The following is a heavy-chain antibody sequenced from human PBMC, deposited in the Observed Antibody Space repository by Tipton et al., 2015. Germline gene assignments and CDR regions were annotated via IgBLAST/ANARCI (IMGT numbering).Heavy chain of an antibody. CDR3: ARDQRDYGDYMDAFDI. J-gene: IGHJ3*02. CDR2: ISAYNGHT. D-gene: IGHD4-17*01. V-gene: IGHV1-18*01. Sequence: QLVQSGAEVRKPGASVKVSCKASGYTFTNYGITWVRQAPGQGLEWMGWISAYNGHTNYAQKLQGRVTMTTDTSTSTVYMELSSLRSEDTAVYYCARDQRDYGDYMDAFDIWGQGTMVTVSS. CDR1: GYTFTNYG.